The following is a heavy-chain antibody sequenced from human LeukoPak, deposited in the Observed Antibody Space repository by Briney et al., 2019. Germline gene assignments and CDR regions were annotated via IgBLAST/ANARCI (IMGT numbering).Heavy chain of an antibody. J-gene: IGHJ4*02. D-gene: IGHD4-11*01. V-gene: IGHV4-34*01. CDR2: INHSGST. Sequence: PSETLSLTCAVYGGSFSGYYWSWIRQPPGKGLEWIGEINHSGSTNYNPSLKSRVTISVGTSKNQFSLKLSSVTAADTAVYYCARVMTTVTHFDYWGQGTLVTVSS. CDR3: ARVMTTVTHFDY. CDR1: GGSFSGYY.